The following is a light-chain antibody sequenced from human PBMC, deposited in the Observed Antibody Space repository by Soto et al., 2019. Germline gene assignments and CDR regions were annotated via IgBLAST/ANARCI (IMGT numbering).Light chain of an antibody. CDR2: DVT. CDR3: GSYTTINTMI. CDR1: SGDVGAYNF. V-gene: IGLV2-14*01. Sequence: QSALTQPASVSGSPGQSITISCAGTSGDVGAYNFVTWFQQHPGKVPKLIIYDVTDRPSGVSDRFSGSKSGNTASLTISGFLAEDEADYYCGSYTTINTMIFGGGTKLTVL. J-gene: IGLJ2*01.